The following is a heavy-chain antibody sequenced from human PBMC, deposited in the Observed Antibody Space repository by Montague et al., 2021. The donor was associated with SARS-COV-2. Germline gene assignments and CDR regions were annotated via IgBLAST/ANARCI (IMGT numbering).Heavy chain of an antibody. CDR2: IYSGGST. CDR1: GFTVSSNY. D-gene: IGHD1-26*01. Sequence: SLRLSCVASGFTVSSNYMSWVRQAPGKGLEWVSVIYSGGSTYYADSVKGRFTISRDNSKNTLYLQMNSLRAEDTAVYYCARDRRIVGALYYYYGMDVWGQGTTDTVSS. J-gene: IGHJ6*02. V-gene: IGHV3-53*01. CDR3: ARDRRIVGALYYYYGMDV.